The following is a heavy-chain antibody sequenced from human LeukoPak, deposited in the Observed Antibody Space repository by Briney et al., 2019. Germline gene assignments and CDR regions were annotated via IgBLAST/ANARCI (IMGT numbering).Heavy chain of an antibody. CDR2: IIPILGIA. J-gene: IGHJ4*02. Sequence: GASVKVSCKASGYTFTSYYMHWVRQAPGQGLEWMGRIIPILGIANYAQKFQGRVTITADKSTSTAYMELSSLRSEDTAVYYCAREGGSGSLDYWGQGTLVTVSS. CDR1: GYTFTSYY. CDR3: AREGGSGSLDY. D-gene: IGHD3-10*01. V-gene: IGHV1-69*04.